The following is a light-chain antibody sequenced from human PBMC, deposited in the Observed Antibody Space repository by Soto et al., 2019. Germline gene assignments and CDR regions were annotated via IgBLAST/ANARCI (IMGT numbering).Light chain of an antibody. CDR2: LGS. CDR3: MQALQTPPT. CDR1: QSLLHSNVYNY. J-gene: IGKJ2*01. V-gene: IGKV2-28*01. Sequence: DIVMTQSPLSLPVTPGEPASISCRSSQSLLHSNVYNYLDWYLQKPGQSPQLLIYLGSNRASGVPDRFSGSGSGTDFTLKSSRVAAEDVGVYYCMQALQTPPTVGQGNKLEL.